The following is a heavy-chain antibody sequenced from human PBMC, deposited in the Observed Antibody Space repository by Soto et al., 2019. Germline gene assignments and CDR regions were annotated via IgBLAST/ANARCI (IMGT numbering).Heavy chain of an antibody. CDR3: ARAGRYYYDSSGSLE. CDR1: GHTFTSYG. CDR2: LSAYNGNT. Sequence: ASVKVFSKASGHTFTSYGISWVRQAPGQGPEWMGWLSAYNGNTNYAQKLQGRATMTTDTSTSSAYMVLRSLRSDDMAVYCCARAGRYYYDSSGSLEWGQGALVTVSS. J-gene: IGHJ4*02. D-gene: IGHD3-22*01. V-gene: IGHV1-18*03.